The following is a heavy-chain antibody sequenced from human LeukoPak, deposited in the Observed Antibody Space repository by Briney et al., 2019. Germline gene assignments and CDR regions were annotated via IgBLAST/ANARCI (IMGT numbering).Heavy chain of an antibody. J-gene: IGHJ4*02. D-gene: IGHD1-26*01. CDR3: ASGGSGSYFPNYFDY. CDR2: IYHSGST. Sequence: SGTLSLTCAVSGGSISSSNWWSWVRQPPGKGLEWIGEIYHSGSTNYNPSLKSRVTISVDKSKNQFSLKLSSVTAADTAVYYCASGGSGSYFPNYFDYWGQGTLVTVSS. CDR1: GGSISSSNW. V-gene: IGHV4-4*02.